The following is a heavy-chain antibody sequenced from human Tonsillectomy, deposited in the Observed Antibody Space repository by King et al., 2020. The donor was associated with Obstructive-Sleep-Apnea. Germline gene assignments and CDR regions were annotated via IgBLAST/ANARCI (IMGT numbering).Heavy chain of an antibody. V-gene: IGHV4-30-4*01. D-gene: IGHD2-21*02. J-gene: IGHJ4*02. CDR3: ARAGYCGGDCYTFDN. CDR2: IYYSGST. Sequence: QLQESGPGLVKPSQTLSLTCTVSGGSISSGDFYWSWIRQPPGKGLEWIGYIYYSGSTYYNPSLKSRVTISVDTSKNQFSLKLSSVTAADTAVYYCARAGYCGGDCYTFDNWGQGTLVTVSS. CDR1: GGSISSGDFY.